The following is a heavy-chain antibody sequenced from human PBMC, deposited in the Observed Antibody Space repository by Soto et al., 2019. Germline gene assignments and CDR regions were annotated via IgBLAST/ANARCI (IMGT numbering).Heavy chain of an antibody. J-gene: IGHJ4*02. CDR1: GFTFTRYS. Sequence: GGSLRLSCAASGFTFTRYSMNWVRQAPGKGLDWVSSISSTTNYIYYGDSMKGRFTISRDNAKNSLYLEMNSLRAEDTAVYYCARESEDLTSNFDYWGQGTLVTVSS. CDR3: ARESEDLTSNFDY. CDR2: ISSTTNYI. V-gene: IGHV3-21*06.